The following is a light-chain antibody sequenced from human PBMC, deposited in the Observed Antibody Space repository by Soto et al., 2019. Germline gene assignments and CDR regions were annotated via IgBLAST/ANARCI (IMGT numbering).Light chain of an antibody. CDR1: SSDVGGYDY. J-gene: IGLJ2*01. CDR2: EVY. Sequence: QSALTQPPSASGSPGQSVTISCTGSSSDVGGYDYVSWYQQHPGKAPKLMIYEVYKRPSGVPDRFSGSKSGNTASLTVSGLQAEDEADYYCSPHAGSINVAFGGGTKVTVL. CDR3: SPHAGSINVA. V-gene: IGLV2-8*01.